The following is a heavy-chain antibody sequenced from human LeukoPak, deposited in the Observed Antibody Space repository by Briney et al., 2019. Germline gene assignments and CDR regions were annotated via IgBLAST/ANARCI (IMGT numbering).Heavy chain of an antibody. D-gene: IGHD2-15*01. CDR3: ARAGYCSGGSCYPNDAFDI. CDR2: IIPIFGIA. CDR1: GGTFSSYA. V-gene: IGHV1-69*04. Sequence: SVKVSCKASGGTFSSYAISWVRQAPGQGLEWMGRIIPIFGIANHAQKFQGRVTITADKSTSTAYMELSSLRSEDTAVYYCARAGYCSGGSCYPNDAFDIWGQGTMVTVSS. J-gene: IGHJ3*02.